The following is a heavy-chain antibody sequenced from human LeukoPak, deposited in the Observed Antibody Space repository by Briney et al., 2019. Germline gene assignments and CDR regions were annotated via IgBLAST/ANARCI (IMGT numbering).Heavy chain of an antibody. J-gene: IGHJ4*02. CDR2: ISSSSSYI. V-gene: IGHV3-21*01. Sequence: GGSLRLSCAASGFTFSRNTMNWVRQAPGKGLEWVSSISSSSSYIYYADSVKGRFTISRDNAKNSLYLQMNSLRAEDTAVYYCARVAGELLQRNTDYWGQGTLVTVSS. CDR1: GFTFSRNT. CDR3: ARVAGELLQRNTDY. D-gene: IGHD1-26*01.